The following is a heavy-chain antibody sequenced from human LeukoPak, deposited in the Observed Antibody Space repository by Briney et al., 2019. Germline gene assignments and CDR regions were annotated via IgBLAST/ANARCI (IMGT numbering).Heavy chain of an antibody. V-gene: IGHV1-18*01. CDR2: ISAYNGDT. Sequence: ASVKVSCKASGYTFTSYGISWVRQAPGQGLEWMGWISAYNGDTNYAQKLQGRVTMTTDTSTSTAYMELRSLRSDDTAVYYCARDFIVFSSSWSPPYYWGQGTLVTVSS. CDR1: GYTFTSYG. CDR3: ARDFIVFSSSWSPPYY. J-gene: IGHJ4*02. D-gene: IGHD6-13*01.